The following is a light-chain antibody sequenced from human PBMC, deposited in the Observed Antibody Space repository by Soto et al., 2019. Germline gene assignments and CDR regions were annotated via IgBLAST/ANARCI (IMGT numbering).Light chain of an antibody. CDR2: DTS. J-gene: IGKJ1*01. Sequence: EILLTKSPGNLSWSAWERATLSCRSSQSVTSSSLAWYQQKSGQAPRLLIYDTSRRATGIPDRFSGSGSGTEFTLTISRRDPADFAVYYCHQFGSSPPRTCGQGTKVDIK. CDR1: QSVTSSS. CDR3: HQFGSSPPRT. V-gene: IGKV3-20*01.